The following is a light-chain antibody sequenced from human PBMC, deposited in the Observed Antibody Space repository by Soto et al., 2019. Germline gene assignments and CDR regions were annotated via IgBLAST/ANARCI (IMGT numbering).Light chain of an antibody. CDR3: QSFDSSLRVYV. CDR1: SSNFGAGYE. Sequence: QSVLTQPPSVSGAPGQRVTISCTGSSSNFGAGYEVHWYKQLPGAAPTLVIFNNLNRPSGVPERFSGSKSGTSASLVISGLQAEGEADYYCQSFDSSLRVYVFGSGTKLTVL. CDR2: NNL. J-gene: IGLJ1*01. V-gene: IGLV1-40*01.